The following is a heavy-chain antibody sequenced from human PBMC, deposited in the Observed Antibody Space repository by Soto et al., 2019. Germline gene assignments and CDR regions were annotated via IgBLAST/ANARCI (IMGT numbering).Heavy chain of an antibody. V-gene: IGHV4-59*12. J-gene: IGHJ4*02. CDR1: GGSLSSYY. CDR2: MYNSGSA. D-gene: IGHD6-13*01. CDR3: ARPMNGIAGYFDY. Sequence: PSETLSLTCTVSGGSLSSYYWSWIRQPPGKGLEWVGYMYNSGSANYNPSLKSRVTISVDMSQNQFSLKLTSVTAEDTAVYYCARPMNGIAGYFDYWGQGTLVTVSS.